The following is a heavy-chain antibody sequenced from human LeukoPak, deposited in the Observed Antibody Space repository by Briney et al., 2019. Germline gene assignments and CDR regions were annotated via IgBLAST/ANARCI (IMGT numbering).Heavy chain of an antibody. CDR3: AKDLVAAYSGYGPFDY. D-gene: IGHD5-12*01. J-gene: IGHJ4*02. CDR1: GFTFDDYT. V-gene: IGHV3-43D*03. CDR2: ISWDGGST. Sequence: GGSLRLSCAASGFTFDDYTMHWVRQAPGKGLEWVSLISWDGGSTYYADSVRGRFTISRDNSKNSLYLQMNSLRVGDTALYYCAKDLVAAYSGYGPFDYWGQGTLVTVSS.